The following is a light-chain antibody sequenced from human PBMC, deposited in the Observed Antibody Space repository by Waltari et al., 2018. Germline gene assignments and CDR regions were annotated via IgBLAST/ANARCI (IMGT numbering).Light chain of an antibody. J-gene: IGKJ1*01. CDR3: QQCNSWPLWT. V-gene: IGKV3-15*01. Sequence: EIVMTQSPGTLSVSTGESATLSCRAGQSVGSNLAWYQQKPGQAPRLLIYDASTRATGIPARFSGSGSGKEFILTIISLQSGDFAIYYCQQCNSWPLWTFGPGTKVEIK. CDR1: QSVGSN. CDR2: DAS.